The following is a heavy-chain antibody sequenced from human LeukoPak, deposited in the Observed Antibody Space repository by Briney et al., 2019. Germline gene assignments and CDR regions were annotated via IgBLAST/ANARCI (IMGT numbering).Heavy chain of an antibody. V-gene: IGHV4-59*01. CDR2: ISYTGST. J-gene: IGHJ5*02. CDR1: GVSISNYY. CDR3: ATTIKSGNYYWFDP. Sequence: SETLSLTCTVSGVSISNYYWSWIRQPPGQGLEWIGLISYTGSTNYNPSLNSPVTVGDTSKNQFSLKVTSLTAADTAVYSCATTIKSGNYYWFDPWGQGTLVTVSS. D-gene: IGHD1-26*01.